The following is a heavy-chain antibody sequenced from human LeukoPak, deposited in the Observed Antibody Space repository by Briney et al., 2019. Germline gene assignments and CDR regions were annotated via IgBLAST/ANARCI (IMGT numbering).Heavy chain of an antibody. V-gene: IGHV3-30-3*01. Sequence: PGGALRLCCEASGFTFSRYLRAWGRQAPGRVLGWVAVISYDINNEYYADAVKGRFTISRDNSNSTMYLQMNRPTPEDTAVYYCVKVGEVRYFDWLALYFDFWGPGNLVTVSS. D-gene: IGHD3-9*01. CDR2: ISYDINNE. CDR1: GFTFSRYL. CDR3: VKVGEVRYFDWLALYFDF. J-gene: IGHJ4*02.